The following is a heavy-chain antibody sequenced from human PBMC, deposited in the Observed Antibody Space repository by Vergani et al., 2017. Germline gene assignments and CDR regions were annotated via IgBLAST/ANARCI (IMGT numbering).Heavy chain of an antibody. J-gene: IGHJ2*01. CDR3: ARSQGDYWYFDL. Sequence: QLQLQESGSGLVKPSQTLSLTCAVSGGSISSGGYSWSWIRQPPGKGLEWIGYIYHSGSTYYNPSLKSRVTISVDRSKNQFSLNLTSVTATDTAVYYCARSQGDYWYFDLWGPGSLVTVSS. D-gene: IGHD2-21*01. CDR2: IYHSGST. CDR1: GGSISSGGYS. V-gene: IGHV4-30-2*01.